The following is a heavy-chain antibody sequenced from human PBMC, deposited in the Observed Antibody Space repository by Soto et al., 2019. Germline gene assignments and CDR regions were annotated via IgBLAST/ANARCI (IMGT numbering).Heavy chain of an antibody. CDR1: GYTFSNYD. CDR3: SKVARNGSAIDFYY. CDR2: VNANNGDT. Sequence: QVQLVQSGAELKKPGASVKVSCKASGYTFSNYDMNWVRQATGQGPEWIGWVNANNGDTGYAQKLQGRVTLTTDISTTTAYTDLTSLRSEGTAISYCSKVARNGSAIDFYYWGQGTLITVSS. V-gene: IGHV1-8*01. J-gene: IGHJ4*02. D-gene: IGHD2-2*02.